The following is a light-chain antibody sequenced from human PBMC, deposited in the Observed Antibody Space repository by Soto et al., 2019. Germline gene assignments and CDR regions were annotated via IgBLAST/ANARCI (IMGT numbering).Light chain of an antibody. CDR3: QHYNRYSKP. J-gene: IGKJ1*01. V-gene: IGKV1-5*01. Sequence: DVQMTQSPSTLSASVGDRVTITCRASQRISTWVGWYQQTPGKAPKLLIYDASSLESGVPSSFSGSGSGIQFTLTISSLQPDDFATYNSQHYNRYSKPFGPGTKV. CDR1: QRISTW. CDR2: DAS.